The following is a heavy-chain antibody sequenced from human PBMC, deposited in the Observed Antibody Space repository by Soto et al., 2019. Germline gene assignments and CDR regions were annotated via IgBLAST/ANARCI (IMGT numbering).Heavy chain of an antibody. CDR2: IIPIFGTA. V-gene: IGHV1-69*14. CDR1: GGTFSRYA. Sequence: QVQLVQSGAEVKKPGSSVKVSCKASGGTFSRYAISWVRQAPGQGLEWMGGIIPIFGTANYAQKFQGRVMITADKSTSTVYMKLSSLRSDDTAVYYYARYSWLVSIPYYFGMDVWVQVTTVTVFS. CDR3: ARYSWLVSIPYYFGMDV. D-gene: IGHD2-21*01. J-gene: IGHJ6*02.